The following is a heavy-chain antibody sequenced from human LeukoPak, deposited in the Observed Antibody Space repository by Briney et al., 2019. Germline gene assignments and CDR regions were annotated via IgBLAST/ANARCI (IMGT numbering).Heavy chain of an antibody. CDR3: ARGLIYDY. Sequence: PSETLSLTCAVYGGSFSGYYWSWIRQPPGEGLEWIGEINHSGSTNYNPSLRSRVTISVDTSKNQFSLKLSSVTAADTAVYYCARGLIYDYWGQGTLVTVSS. CDR1: GGSFSGYY. J-gene: IGHJ4*02. CDR2: INHSGST. V-gene: IGHV4-34*01.